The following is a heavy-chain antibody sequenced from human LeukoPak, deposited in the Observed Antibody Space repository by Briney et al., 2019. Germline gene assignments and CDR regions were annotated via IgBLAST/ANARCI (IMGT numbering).Heavy chain of an antibody. D-gene: IGHD3-3*01. J-gene: IGHJ5*02. CDR2: IYYSGST. Sequence: SETLSLTCTVSGGSISSRSYYWGWIRQPPGKGLEWIGSIYYSGSTYYNPSLQSRVTISVDTSKNQFSLKLSSVTAADTAVYYCARGGRGVTIFGVVIDPYNWFDPWGQGTLVTVSS. CDR1: GGSISSRSYY. CDR3: ARGGRGVTIFGVVIDPYNWFDP. V-gene: IGHV4-39*07.